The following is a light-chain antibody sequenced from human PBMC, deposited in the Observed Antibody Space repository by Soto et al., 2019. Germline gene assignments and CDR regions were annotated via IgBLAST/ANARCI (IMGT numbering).Light chain of an antibody. J-gene: IGLJ3*02. CDR3: CSYAGSGTWM. Sequence: QSVLTQPASVSGSPGQSITVSCIGTTVDVGSYNLVSWYQQHPGKAPKLMIYEVTKRPSGVSNRFSGSKSGNTASLTISGLQAEDEADYYCCSYAGSGTWMFGGGTKLTV. V-gene: IGLV2-23*02. CDR2: EVT. CDR1: TVDVGSYNL.